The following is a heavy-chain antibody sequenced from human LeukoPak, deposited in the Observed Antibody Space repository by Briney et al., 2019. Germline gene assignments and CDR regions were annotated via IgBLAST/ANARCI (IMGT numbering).Heavy chain of an antibody. D-gene: IGHD4-17*01. CDR2: ISYDGSNK. CDR3: AKDAEATVTTRGQYNWFDP. V-gene: IGHV3-30*18. CDR1: GFSFSSNG. J-gene: IGHJ5*02. Sequence: GRSLRLSCAASGFSFSSNGTHWVRQAPGKGLEWVAVISYDGSNKYYADSVKGRFTISRDNSRNTLYLQMNSLRAEDTAVYYCAKDAEATVTTRGQYNWFDPWGQGTLVTVSS.